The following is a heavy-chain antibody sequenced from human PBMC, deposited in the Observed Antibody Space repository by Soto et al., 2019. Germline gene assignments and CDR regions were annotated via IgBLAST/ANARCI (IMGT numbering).Heavy chain of an antibody. J-gene: IGHJ6*02. CDR3: ARDNRVVVVTAKMDV. D-gene: IGHD2-21*02. CDR1: GYTFTSSA. Sequence: QVQLVQSGAEVKKPGASVKVSCKASGYTFTSSAIHWVRQAPGQRLEWMGWISAYNGNTNYAQKLQGRVTMTTDTSTSTAYMELRSLRSDDTAVYYCARDNRVVVVTAKMDVWGQGTTVTVSS. CDR2: ISAYNGNT. V-gene: IGHV1-3*01.